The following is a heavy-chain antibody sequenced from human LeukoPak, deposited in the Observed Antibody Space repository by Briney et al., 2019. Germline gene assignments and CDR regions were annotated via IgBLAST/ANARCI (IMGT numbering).Heavy chain of an antibody. D-gene: IGHD1-1*01. CDR3: ARAKRGYNLSAWFDP. Sequence: SETLSLTCTVSGGSISSSSYYWGWIRQPPGKGLEWIGSIYYSGSTYYNPSLKSRVTISVDMSKNQFSLKLSSVTAADTAVYYCARAKRGYNLSAWFDPWGQGTLVTVSS. CDR1: GGSISSSSYY. V-gene: IGHV4-39*07. J-gene: IGHJ5*02. CDR2: IYYSGST.